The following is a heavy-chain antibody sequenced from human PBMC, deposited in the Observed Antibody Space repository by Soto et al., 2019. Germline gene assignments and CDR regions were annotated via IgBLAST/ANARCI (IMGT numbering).Heavy chain of an antibody. Sequence: SETLSLTCTVSGGSISSYYWSWIRQPPGKGLEWIGYIYYSGSTNYNPSLKSRVTISVDTSKNQFSLKLSSVTAADTAVYYCARHLAQFRGVFDYWGQGTLVTVSS. CDR2: IYYSGST. CDR3: ARHLAQFRGVFDY. J-gene: IGHJ4*02. V-gene: IGHV4-59*08. D-gene: IGHD3-10*01. CDR1: GGSISSYY.